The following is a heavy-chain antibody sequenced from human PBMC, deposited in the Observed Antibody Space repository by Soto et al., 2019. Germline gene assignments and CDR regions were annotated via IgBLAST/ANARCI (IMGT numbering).Heavy chain of an antibody. V-gene: IGHV2-5*02. Sequence: ESGPTLVNPTQTLTLTCTFSGFSLSTSGVGVGWIRQPPGKALEWLALIYWDDDKRHSPSLKSRLTITKDTSKNQVVLTMTNMDPVDTATYYCGHTLAFPPAPLYYYDMDVWGQGTTVTVSS. CDR3: GHTLAFPPAPLYYYDMDV. D-gene: IGHD5-12*01. CDR1: GFSLSTSGVG. CDR2: IYWDDDK. J-gene: IGHJ6*02.